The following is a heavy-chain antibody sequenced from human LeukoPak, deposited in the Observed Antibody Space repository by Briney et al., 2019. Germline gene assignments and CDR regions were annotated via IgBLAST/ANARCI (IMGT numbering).Heavy chain of an antibody. CDR2: IYYSGST. J-gene: IGHJ5*02. D-gene: IGHD5-18*01. V-gene: IGHV4-59*01. Sequence: SETLSLTCTVSGGSISSYYWSWIRQPPGKGLEWIGYIYYSGSTNYNPSLKSRVTISVDTSKNQFSLKLSSVTAADTAVYYCARVRTGWIQLRDYWFDPWGQGTLVTISS. CDR1: GGSISSYY. CDR3: ARVRTGWIQLRDYWFDP.